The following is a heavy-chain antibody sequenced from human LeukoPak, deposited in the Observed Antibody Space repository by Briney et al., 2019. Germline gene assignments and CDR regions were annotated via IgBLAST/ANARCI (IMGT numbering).Heavy chain of an antibody. V-gene: IGHV4-39*07. Sequence: SETLSLTCTVSGGSISSGTYYWAWIRQPPGKGLEWIGTIYHSGSTYYNPSLKSRFTISVDTSKNPFSLNLTALTAADTAVYYCARDRKYYYHMDVWGKGTTVTVSS. CDR1: GGSISSGTYY. CDR3: ARDRKYYYHMDV. J-gene: IGHJ6*03. CDR2: IYHSGST. D-gene: IGHD1-14*01.